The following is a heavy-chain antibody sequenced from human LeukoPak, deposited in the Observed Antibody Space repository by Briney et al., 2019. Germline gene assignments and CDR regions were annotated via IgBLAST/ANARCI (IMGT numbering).Heavy chain of an antibody. D-gene: IGHD3-16*01. V-gene: IGHV3-33*01. CDR3: ARGRGNLMGY. J-gene: IGHJ4*02. CDR2: IWYDASRK. CDR1: GFSFSSYG. Sequence: GGSLRLSCAASGFSFSSYGIHWVRQAPGKGLEWVTLIWYDASRKYYADSVKGRFTISRDNSKNMVFLQMNSLRAEDTAVYYCARGRGNLMGYWGQGTLVTVSS.